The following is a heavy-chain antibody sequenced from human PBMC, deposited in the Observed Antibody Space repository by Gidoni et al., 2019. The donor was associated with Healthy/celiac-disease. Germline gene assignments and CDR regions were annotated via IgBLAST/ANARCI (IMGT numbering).Heavy chain of an antibody. V-gene: IGHV1-69*01. J-gene: IGHJ4*02. Sequence: QVQLVQSGAEVKKPGSSVKVSCKASGGTFSSYAISWVRQAPGQGLEWRGGIIPIFGTANYAQKFQGRVTITADESTSTAYMELRSLRSEDTAVYYCARGRTISSSSSSGFDYWGRGTLVTVSS. CDR3: ARGRTISSSSSSGFDY. CDR2: IIPIFGTA. D-gene: IGHD6-6*01. CDR1: GGTFSSYA.